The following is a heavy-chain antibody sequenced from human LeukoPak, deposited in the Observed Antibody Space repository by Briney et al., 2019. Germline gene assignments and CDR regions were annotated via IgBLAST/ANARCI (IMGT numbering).Heavy chain of an antibody. CDR3: ARDEAVAGTYYYYYGMDV. J-gene: IGHJ6*02. CDR2: MSSSSDTI. V-gene: IGHV3-48*02. D-gene: IGHD6-19*01. Sequence: GGSLRLSCAASGFTFSSYSMNWVRQAPGKGLEWVSYMSSSSDTIYYADSVKGRFTISRDNAKNSLYLQMNSLRDEDAAVYYCARDEAVAGTYYYYYGMDVWGQGTTVTVSS. CDR1: GFTFSSYS.